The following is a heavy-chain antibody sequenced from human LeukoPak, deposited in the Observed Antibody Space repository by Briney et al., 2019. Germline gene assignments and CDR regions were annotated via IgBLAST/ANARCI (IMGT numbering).Heavy chain of an antibody. CDR2: ISINNSTK. V-gene: IGHV3-48*01. CDR1: GFTFSSYG. CDR3: ARDLHCGGDCYPLTY. Sequence: GGSLRLSCAASGFTFSSYGMNWVRQAPGKGLEWVSYISINNSTKYYADSVKGRFTISRDNAKNSLYLQMTSLRAEDTAVYYCARDLHCGGDCYPLTYWGQGTMVTVSS. J-gene: IGHJ4*02. D-gene: IGHD2-21*01.